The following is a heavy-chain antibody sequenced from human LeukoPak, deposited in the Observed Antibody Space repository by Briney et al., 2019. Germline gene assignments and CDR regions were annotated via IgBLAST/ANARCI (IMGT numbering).Heavy chain of an antibody. Sequence: SQTLPLTCAISGDSVSSNSAAWNWLRQSPSRGLEWLGRTYYRSKWYNDYAVSVKSLITINPDTSKNQFSLQLNSVTPEDTAVYYCAREQQLPRRDWFDPWGQGTLVTVSS. CDR2: TYYRSKWYN. D-gene: IGHD6-13*01. CDR1: GDSVSSNSAA. CDR3: AREQQLPRRDWFDP. J-gene: IGHJ5*02. V-gene: IGHV6-1*01.